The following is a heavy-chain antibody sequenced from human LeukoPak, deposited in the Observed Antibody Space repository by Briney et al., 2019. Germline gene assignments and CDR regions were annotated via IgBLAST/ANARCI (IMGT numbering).Heavy chain of an antibody. CDR2: IYYSGST. CDR1: GGYVSKDY. Sequence: PSETLSLTCTVSGGYVSKDYWSWIRQPPGKGLEWIAYIYYSGSTNYNPSLKSRVTISLDTSKNQFSLKLSSVTTADTAVYYCARMPDILTGLDSWGQGTLVTVSS. CDR3: ARMPDILTGLDS. D-gene: IGHD3-9*01. J-gene: IGHJ4*02. V-gene: IGHV4-59*02.